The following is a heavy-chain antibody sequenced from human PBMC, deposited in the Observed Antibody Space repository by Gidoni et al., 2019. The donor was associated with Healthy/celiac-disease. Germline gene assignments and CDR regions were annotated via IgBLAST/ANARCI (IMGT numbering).Heavy chain of an antibody. D-gene: IGHD3-22*01. CDR1: VCSISSYY. CDR2: IYYRGST. J-gene: IGHJ3*02. V-gene: IGHV4-59*01. Sequence: QVQLQESGPGLVKPSETLSLTCTASVCSISSYYWSWIRQPPGKGLEWIGYIYYRGSTNYNPSRKSRVTISVDTSKNQFSRKLSSVTAADTAVYYCARDRRDSSGYYDILRAFDIWGQGTMVTVSS. CDR3: ARDRRDSSGYYDILRAFDI.